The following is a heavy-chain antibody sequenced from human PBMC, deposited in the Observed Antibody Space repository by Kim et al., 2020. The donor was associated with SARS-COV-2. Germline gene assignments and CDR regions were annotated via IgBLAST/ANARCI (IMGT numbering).Heavy chain of an antibody. V-gene: IGHV3-23*01. Sequence: YYADSVKGRFTISRDNSKNTLYLQMNSLRAEDTAVYYCAKVPGVVVVAASWGQGTLVTVSS. CDR3: AKVPGVVVVAAS. D-gene: IGHD2-15*01. J-gene: IGHJ4*02.